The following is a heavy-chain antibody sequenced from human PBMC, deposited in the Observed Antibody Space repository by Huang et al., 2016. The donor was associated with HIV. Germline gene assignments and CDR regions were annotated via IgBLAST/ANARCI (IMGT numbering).Heavy chain of an antibody. CDR2: IRYDGNNY. J-gene: IGHJ4*02. V-gene: IGHV3-30*02. CDR3: AKDLTYTFGRHFDY. Sequence: QAQLVESGGGVVQPGGSLRLSCTASGFTFGSFGIHWVRQASGKGLEWVGFIRYDGNNYYYADSVRGRFTISRDNSKDTLYLQMNRLRPDDSAVYYCAKDLTYTFGRHFDYWGRGTLVTVSS. CDR1: GFTFGSFG. D-gene: IGHD3-3*01.